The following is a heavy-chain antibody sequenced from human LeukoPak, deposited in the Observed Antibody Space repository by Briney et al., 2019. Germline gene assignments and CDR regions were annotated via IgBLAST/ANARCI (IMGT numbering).Heavy chain of an antibody. CDR3: ARPLKAIWELQHY. D-gene: IGHD1-26*01. J-gene: IGHJ4*02. V-gene: IGHV3-21*01. Sequence: GGSLRLSCAASGFTFSSYSMSWVRQAPGKGLEWVSSITSSSTYMYYADSLKGRFTISRDNAKNSLYLQMNSLRAEDTAVYYCARPLKAIWELQHYWGQGTLVTVSS. CDR1: GFTFSSYS. CDR2: ITSSSTYM.